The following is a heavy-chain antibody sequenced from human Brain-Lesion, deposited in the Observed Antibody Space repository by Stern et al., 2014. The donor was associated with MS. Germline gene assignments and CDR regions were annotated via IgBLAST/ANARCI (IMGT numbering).Heavy chain of an antibody. CDR3: ATLSPGAGGNYYRHFDY. CDR2: FDPEDGET. J-gene: IGHJ4*02. CDR1: GYTLTELS. V-gene: IGHV1-24*01. D-gene: IGHD1-26*01. Sequence: VQLEESGAEVKKPGASVKVSCKGSGYTLTELSMHWVRQAPRKGLEWMGGFDPEDGETIYAQQFQGRVTMTEDTSPDTAHLELSSLRSEDTAVYYCATLSPGAGGNYYRHFDYWGQGTLVTVSS.